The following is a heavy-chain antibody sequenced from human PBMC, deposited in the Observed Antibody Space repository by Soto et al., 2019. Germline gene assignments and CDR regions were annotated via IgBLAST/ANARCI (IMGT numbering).Heavy chain of an antibody. CDR3: ARIGRYGTFNDY. J-gene: IGHJ4*02. Sequence: ASVKVSCKASGYTFTSYAMHWVRQAPGQRLEWMGWINAGNGNTKYSQKFQGRVTITRDTSASTAYMELSSLRSEDTAVYYCARIGRYGTFNDYWGQGTLVTVSS. V-gene: IGHV1-3*01. CDR2: INAGNGNT. CDR1: GYTFTSYA. D-gene: IGHD1-26*01.